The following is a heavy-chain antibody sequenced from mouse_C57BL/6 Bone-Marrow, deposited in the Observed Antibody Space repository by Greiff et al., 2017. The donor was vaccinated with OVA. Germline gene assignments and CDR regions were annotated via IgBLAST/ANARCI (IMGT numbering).Heavy chain of an antibody. V-gene: IGHV1-22*01. CDR3: ERWGLRRLFAD. Sequence: EVQLQQSGPELVKPGASVKMSCKASGYTFTDYNMHWVKQSHGKSLEWIGYINPNNGGTSYNQKFKGKATLTVNKSSSTAYMALRSLTSEDSAVYYCERWGLRRLFADWGKGTLVTVSA. D-gene: IGHD2-4*01. CDR2: INPNNGGT. CDR1: GYTFTDYN. J-gene: IGHJ3*01.